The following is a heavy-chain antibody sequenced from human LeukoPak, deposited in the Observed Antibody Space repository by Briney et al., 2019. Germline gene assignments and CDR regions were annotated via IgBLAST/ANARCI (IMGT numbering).Heavy chain of an antibody. CDR3: AKGGRDYGDSSGTD. V-gene: IGHV1-46*01. CDR1: GYTFISYY. Sequence: ASVKVSCKASGYTFISYYMHRVRQAPGQGLEWMGIINPSGGSTTYAQMFQGRVILTRDTSTRTVYMELYSLRSEDTAVYYCAKGGRDYGDSSGTDWGQGTLVAVSS. D-gene: IGHD4-23*01. CDR2: INPSGGST. J-gene: IGHJ4*02.